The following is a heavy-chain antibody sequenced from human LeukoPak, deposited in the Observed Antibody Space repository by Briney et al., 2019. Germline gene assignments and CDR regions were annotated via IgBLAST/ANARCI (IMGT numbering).Heavy chain of an antibody. V-gene: IGHV1-69*13. J-gene: IGHJ4*02. CDR3: ATNLYAYYYDRPGLDY. Sequence: ASVKVSCKASGGTFSSYAISWVRQAPGQGLEWMGGIIPIFGTANYAQKFQGRVTITADESTSTAYMELSSLRSGDTAVYYCATNLYAYYYDRPGLDYWGQGTLVTVSS. CDR1: GGTFSSYA. D-gene: IGHD3-22*01. CDR2: IIPIFGTA.